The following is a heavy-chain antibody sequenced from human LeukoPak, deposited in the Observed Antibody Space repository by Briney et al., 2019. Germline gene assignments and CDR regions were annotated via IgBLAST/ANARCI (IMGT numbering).Heavy chain of an antibody. D-gene: IGHD2-15*01. J-gene: IGHJ1*01. CDR1: GFTFSSYA. Sequence: PGGSLRLSCAASGFTFSSYAMSWVRQAPGKGLEWVSAISGSGGSTYYADSVKGRFTISRDNSKNTLYLQMNSLRAEDTAVYYCAKAYRRRVEVVAAQRAEYFQHWGQGTLVTVSS. CDR2: ISGSGGST. CDR3: AKAYRRRVEVVAAQRAEYFQH. V-gene: IGHV3-23*01.